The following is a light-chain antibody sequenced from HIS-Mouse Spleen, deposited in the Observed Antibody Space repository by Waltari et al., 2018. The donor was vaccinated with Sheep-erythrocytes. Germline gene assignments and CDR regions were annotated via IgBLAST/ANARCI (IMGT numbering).Light chain of an antibody. CDR3: CSYAGSSTPWV. CDR2: EGS. V-gene: IGLV2-23*01. Sequence: QSALTQPASVSGSPGQSITISCTGTSSDVGSYNPVSWYQQHPGKAPKLMIYEGSKRPSGVSTRFSGSKSGNTASLTISGLQAEDEADYYCCSYAGSSTPWVFGGGTKLTVL. J-gene: IGLJ3*02. CDR1: SSDVGSYNP.